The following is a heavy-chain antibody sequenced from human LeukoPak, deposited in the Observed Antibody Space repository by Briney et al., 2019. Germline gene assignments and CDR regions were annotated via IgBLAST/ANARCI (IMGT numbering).Heavy chain of an antibody. Sequence: GGSLRLSRAASGFTFSTYEMTWVRQAPGKGLEWVSHISTSGSTIYNADSVKGRFTISTDNAKNSLYLQMNSLRAEDTAVYYCARARTRFCSGGSCYSGYAFDIWGQGTMVTVSS. D-gene: IGHD2-15*01. CDR2: ISTSGSTI. J-gene: IGHJ3*02. CDR3: ARARTRFCSGGSCYSGYAFDI. V-gene: IGHV3-48*03. CDR1: GFTFSTYE.